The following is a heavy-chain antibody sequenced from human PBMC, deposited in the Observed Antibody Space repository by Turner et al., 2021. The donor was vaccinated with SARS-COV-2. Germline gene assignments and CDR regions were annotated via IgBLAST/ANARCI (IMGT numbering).Heavy chain of an antibody. D-gene: IGHD3-16*01. J-gene: IGHJ5*02. CDR3: ARGRIMIMFGGVFLTWFDP. CDR2: IYDSGST. V-gene: IGHV4-39*01. Sequence: QLQLQESGARLVKPAETLSLTCTFSGGSISSSSYYWGWIRQPPGKRLEMIGSIYDSGSTYYNPYLKSRVTIPVDTSKNQFSLKLSSVTAADTAVYYCARGRIMIMFGGVFLTWFDPWGQGTLVTVSS. CDR1: GGSISSSSYY.